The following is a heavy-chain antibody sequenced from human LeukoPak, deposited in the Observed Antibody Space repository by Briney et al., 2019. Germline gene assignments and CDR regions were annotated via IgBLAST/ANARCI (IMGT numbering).Heavy chain of an antibody. V-gene: IGHV4-39*01. CDR2: IYYSGST. CDR3: ARHYYDSSGYYGLLDY. D-gene: IGHD3-22*01. J-gene: IGHJ4*02. CDR1: GGSISSSSYY. Sequence: SETLSLTCTVSGGSISSSSYYWGWIRQPSGKGLEWIGSIYYSGSTYYNPSLKSRVTISVDTSKNQFSPKLSSVTAADTAVYYCARHYYDSSGYYGLLDYWGQGTLVTVSS.